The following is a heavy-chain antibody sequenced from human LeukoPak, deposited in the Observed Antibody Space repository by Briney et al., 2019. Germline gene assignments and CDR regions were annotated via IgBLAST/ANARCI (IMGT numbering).Heavy chain of an antibody. Sequence: SETLSLTCTVSGGSISSSSYYWGCIRQPPGKGLECIGSIYYSGSTYYNPSLKSRVTISLDTSKNQFSLKVTSVTAADTAVYYCARLWRDCSGGTCYGRYFDLWGRGTLVTVSS. J-gene: IGHJ2*01. CDR1: GGSISSSSYY. CDR2: IYYSGST. V-gene: IGHV4-39*07. D-gene: IGHD2-15*01. CDR3: ARLWRDCSGGTCYGRYFDL.